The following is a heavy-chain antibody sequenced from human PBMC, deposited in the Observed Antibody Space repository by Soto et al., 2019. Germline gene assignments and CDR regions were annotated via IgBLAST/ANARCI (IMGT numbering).Heavy chain of an antibody. CDR3: AREKRVPAAIPYGSGSQNWFDP. CDR2: IYYSGST. CDR1: GGSISSGGYY. J-gene: IGHJ5*02. V-gene: IGHV4-31*03. D-gene: IGHD3-10*01. Sequence: SETLSLTCTVSGGSISSGGYYWSWIRQHPGKGLEWIGYIYYSGSTYYNPSLKSRVTISVDTSKNQFSLKLSSVTAADTAVYYCAREKRVPAAIPYGSGSQNWFDPWGQGTLVTVSS.